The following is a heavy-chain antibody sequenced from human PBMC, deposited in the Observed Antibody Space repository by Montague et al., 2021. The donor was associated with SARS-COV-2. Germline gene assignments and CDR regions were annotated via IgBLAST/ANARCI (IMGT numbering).Heavy chain of an antibody. V-gene: IGHV3-23*01. CDR3: RVGNYYDSISDY. CDR2: ISGSGGST. D-gene: IGHD3-22*01. J-gene: IGHJ4*02. CDR1: GFTFSSYA. Sequence: SLSLSCAASGFTFSSYAMSWVRQAPGKWLEWVSAISGSGGSTYYADSVKGRFTISRDNSKNTLYLQMNSLRAEDTAVYYCRVGNYYDSISDYWGQGTLVTVSS.